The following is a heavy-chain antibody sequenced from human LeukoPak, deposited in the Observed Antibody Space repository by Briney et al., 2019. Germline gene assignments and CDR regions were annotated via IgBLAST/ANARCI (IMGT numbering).Heavy chain of an antibody. J-gene: IGHJ3*02. CDR3: ASYGDANDAFDI. Sequence: PGGSLRLSCAASGFSLSSYRMHWVRQALGKGLEWVSSISSSSGDIRHADSVKGRFTISRDNAKNSLYLQMNSPRAEDTAVYYCASYGDANDAFDIWGQGTMVTVSS. V-gene: IGHV3-21*01. D-gene: IGHD4-17*01. CDR1: GFSLSSYR. CDR2: ISSSSGDI.